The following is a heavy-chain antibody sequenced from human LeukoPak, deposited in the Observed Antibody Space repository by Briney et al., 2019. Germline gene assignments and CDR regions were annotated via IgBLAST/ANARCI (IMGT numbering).Heavy chain of an antibody. CDR1: GFTFSSYG. J-gene: IGHJ4*02. CDR2: ISGSGGST. Sequence: GGSLRLSCAASGFTFSSYGMSWVRQAPGKGLEWVSVISGSGGSTYYAASVKGRFTISRDNSKNTLYLQMNSLRVEDTAVYYFANDRRGYHDYFDYWGQGTLVTVSS. CDR3: ANDRRGYHDYFDY. D-gene: IGHD3-22*01. V-gene: IGHV3-23*01.